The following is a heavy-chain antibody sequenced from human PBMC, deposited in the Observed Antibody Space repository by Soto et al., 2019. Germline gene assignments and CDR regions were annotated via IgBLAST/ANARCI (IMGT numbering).Heavy chain of an antibody. D-gene: IGHD6-13*01. Sequence: SVKVSCKASGGTFSSYAISWVRQAPGQGLEWMGGIIPIFGTANYAQKFQGRVTITADESTSTAYMELSSLRSEGTAVYYCARDTRLTYSSSSFDPWGQGTLVTVSS. CDR3: ARDTRLTYSSSSFDP. J-gene: IGHJ5*02. V-gene: IGHV1-69*13. CDR1: GGTFSSYA. CDR2: IIPIFGTA.